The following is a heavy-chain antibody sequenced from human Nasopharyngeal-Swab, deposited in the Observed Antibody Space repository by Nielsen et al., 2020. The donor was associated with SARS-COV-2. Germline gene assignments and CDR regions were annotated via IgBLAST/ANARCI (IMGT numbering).Heavy chain of an antibody. Sequence: ASVKVSCKASGYTFTSYGISWVRQAPGQGLEWMGWISAYNGNTNYAQKLQGRVTMTTDTSTSTAYMELRSLRSDDTAVYYCARVFGDILTGSILPKGFDYWGQGTLVTVSS. D-gene: IGHD3-9*01. V-gene: IGHV1-18*01. J-gene: IGHJ4*02. CDR1: GYTFTSYG. CDR2: ISAYNGNT. CDR3: ARVFGDILTGSILPKGFDY.